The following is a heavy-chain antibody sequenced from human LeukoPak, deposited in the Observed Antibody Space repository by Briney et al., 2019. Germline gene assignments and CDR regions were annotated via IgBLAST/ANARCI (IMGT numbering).Heavy chain of an antibody. V-gene: IGHV4-61*02. CDR1: GGSITSAGYS. J-gene: IGHJ4*02. D-gene: IGHD2-2*01. Sequence: PSETLSLTCTVSGGSITSAGYSWGWIRQPAGKGLEWIGRIYSSGSTNSNPSLKSRVTISVDTSKNQFSLKLSSVTAADTAVYYCARGCCTSPRCSENRYYFDSWGQGTLVTVSS. CDR3: ARGCCTSPRCSENRYYFDS. CDR2: IYSSGST.